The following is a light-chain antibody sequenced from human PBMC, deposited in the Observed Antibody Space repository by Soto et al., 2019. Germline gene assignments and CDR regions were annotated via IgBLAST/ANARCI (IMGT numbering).Light chain of an antibody. CDR1: QSVTSSH. Sequence: EVVLTQSPGTLSLSPGERATLSCGASQSVTSSHLAWYQQKPGQAPRLLIYGVSSRASGIPDRFSGSGSGTDFTLTISRLEPEDFAVYYCQQYDSSPITFGQGTRLEIK. J-gene: IGKJ5*01. CDR3: QQYDSSPIT. CDR2: GVS. V-gene: IGKV3-20*01.